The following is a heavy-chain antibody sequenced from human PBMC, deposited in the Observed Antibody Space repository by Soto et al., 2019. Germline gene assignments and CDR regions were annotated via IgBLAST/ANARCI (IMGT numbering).Heavy chain of an antibody. D-gene: IGHD2-2*01. V-gene: IGHV1-18*01. J-gene: IGHJ5*02. Sequence: EASVQVSCKASGYTFTSYGISWVRQAPGQGLEWMGWISAYNGNTNYAQKLQGRVTMTTDTSTSTAYMELRSLRSDDTAVYYCARDRGCSSTSCYREFDPWGQGTLVTVSS. CDR3: ARDRGCSSTSCYREFDP. CDR1: GYTFTSYG. CDR2: ISAYNGNT.